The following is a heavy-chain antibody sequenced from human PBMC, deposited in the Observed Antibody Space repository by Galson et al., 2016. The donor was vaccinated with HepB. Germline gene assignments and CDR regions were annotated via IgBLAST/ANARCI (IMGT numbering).Heavy chain of an antibody. J-gene: IGHJ3*02. CDR2: ITASGTTT. D-gene: IGHD3-3*01. Sequence: SLRLSCAASGFAFTFYAMNWVRQTPGKGLEWVASITASGTTTHYANPVEGRFTVSRDRSKKMLFLQMNSLRVEDTAVYYCAKDANFWSGYPEDAFDMWGQGTMVTVSS. CDR1: GFAFTFYA. V-gene: IGHV3-23*01. CDR3: AKDANFWSGYPEDAFDM.